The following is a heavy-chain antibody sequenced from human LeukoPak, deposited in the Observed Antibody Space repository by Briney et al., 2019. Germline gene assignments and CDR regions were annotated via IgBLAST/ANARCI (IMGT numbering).Heavy chain of an antibody. CDR1: GFSITTGHY. D-gene: IGHD1-1*01. CDR3: ASNWSDFDY. Sequence: SETLSLTCTVSGFSITTGHYWGWIRQPPGRGLEWIGSIYHGETTYYNPSLKTRLTISLDTSKNQFSLKLSSVTAADTAVYYCASNWSDFDYWGQGILVTVSS. J-gene: IGHJ4*02. CDR2: IYHGETT. V-gene: IGHV4-38-2*02.